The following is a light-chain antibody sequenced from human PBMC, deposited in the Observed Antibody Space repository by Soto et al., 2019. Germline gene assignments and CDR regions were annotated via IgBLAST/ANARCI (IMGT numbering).Light chain of an antibody. V-gene: IGKV1-5*03. J-gene: IGKJ4*01. CDR2: KAT. CDR3: QQRSNWPPT. Sequence: DIQMTQSPSTLSASVGDRVTITCRASQTISTWLAWYQQKPGKAPKLLIYKATHLQSGVPSRFSGSGSGTEFSLTISSLQPDDFATYYCQQRSNWPPTFGGGTKVEIK. CDR1: QTISTW.